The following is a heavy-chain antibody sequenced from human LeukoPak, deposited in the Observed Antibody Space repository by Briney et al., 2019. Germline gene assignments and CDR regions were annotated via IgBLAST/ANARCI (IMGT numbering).Heavy chain of an antibody. CDR3: AKLNGVVILDMDV. CDR2: MRYDGSNK. Sequence: PGGSLRLSCAASGFTFSSYGMHWVRQAPGKGLGWVAFMRYDGSNKYYADSVKGRFTTSRDKSKNTLYLQMNSLRAEDTAVYYCAKLNGVVILDMDVWGKGTTVTVSS. V-gene: IGHV3-30*02. J-gene: IGHJ6*03. CDR1: GFTFSSYG. D-gene: IGHD3-3*01.